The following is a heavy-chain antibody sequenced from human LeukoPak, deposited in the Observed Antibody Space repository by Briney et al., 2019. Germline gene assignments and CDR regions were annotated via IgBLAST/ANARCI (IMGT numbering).Heavy chain of an antibody. CDR3: ARGRIGTTGTTDFDY. CDR2: IYPGDSDT. Sequence: GESLKISCKGSGYSFTSYWIGWVRQMPGEGLEWMGIIYPGDSDTRYSPSFQGQVTISADKSISTAYLQWSSLKASDTAMYYCARGRIGTTGTTDFDYWGQGTLVTVSS. J-gene: IGHJ4*02. V-gene: IGHV5-51*01. D-gene: IGHD1-1*01. CDR1: GYSFTSYW.